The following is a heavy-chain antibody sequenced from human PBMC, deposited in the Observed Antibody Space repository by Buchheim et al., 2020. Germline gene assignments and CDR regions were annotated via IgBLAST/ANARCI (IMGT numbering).Heavy chain of an antibody. CDR3: AKDRRVYYKYFDS. CDR2: ISADGDTT. CDR1: GFSFSNYG. V-gene: IGHV3-23*01. Sequence: EVELLESGGGLVQPGGSLRLSCAASGFSFSNYGMGWVRQAPGKGLEWVSSISADGDTTFYADSVKGRINISRDNSKDTVYLQMDGLRAEDTAVYYCAKDRRVYYKYFDSWGQGTL. J-gene: IGHJ5*02. D-gene: IGHD3-22*01.